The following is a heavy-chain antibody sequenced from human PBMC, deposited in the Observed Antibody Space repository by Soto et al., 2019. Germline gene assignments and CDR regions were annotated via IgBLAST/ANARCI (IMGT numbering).Heavy chain of an antibody. V-gene: IGHV3-30-3*01. CDR2: ISYDGSNK. J-gene: IGHJ4*02. CDR3: ARHDY. Sequence: PGGSLRLSCAASGFTFSSYAMHWVRQAPGKGLEWVAVISYDGSNKYYADSVKGRFTISRDNSKNTLYLQMNSLRAEDTAVYYCARHDYWGQGTLVTVS. CDR1: GFTFSSYA.